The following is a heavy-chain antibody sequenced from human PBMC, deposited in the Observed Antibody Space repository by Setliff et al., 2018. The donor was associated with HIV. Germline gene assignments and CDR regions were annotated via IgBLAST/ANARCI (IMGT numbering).Heavy chain of an antibody. V-gene: IGHV4-38-2*01. CDR3: ARAAAGNTGPFDL. J-gene: IGHJ4*02. D-gene: IGHD4-17*01. CDR2: IFHDGSA. CDR1: GYSINSGYF. Sequence: SETLSLTCAVSGYSINSGYFWGWIRQPPGKGLEWIGNIFHDGSAYYNPSLRSRVTISVDTSKNQFSLKLTSVTASDTAVYYCARAAAGNTGPFDLWGQGSPVTVSS.